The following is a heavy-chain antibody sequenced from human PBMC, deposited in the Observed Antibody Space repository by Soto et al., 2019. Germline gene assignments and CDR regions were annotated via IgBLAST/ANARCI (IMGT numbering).Heavy chain of an antibody. CDR1: GFSVSINY. Sequence: ELQLVESGGGLVQPGGSLRLSCAASGFSVSINYVNWVRQAPGKGLEWVSVIYSGGTTHYEDYVKGRFTISRDTSKNTLYLQMNSLRVEDTAVYYCAGDSTDGDFVDAFDVWGQGTMVTVSS. CDR3: AGDSTDGDFVDAFDV. V-gene: IGHV3-66*01. CDR2: IYSGGTT. J-gene: IGHJ3*01. D-gene: IGHD4-17*01.